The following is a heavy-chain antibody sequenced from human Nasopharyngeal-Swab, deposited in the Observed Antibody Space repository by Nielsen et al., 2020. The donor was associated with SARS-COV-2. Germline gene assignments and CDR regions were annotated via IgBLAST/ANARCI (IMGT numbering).Heavy chain of an antibody. CDR2: ISHNSGT. J-gene: IGHJ5*02. V-gene: IGHV4-59*11. CDR1: GVSITSQY. CDR3: AKEGATGWFDP. Sequence: ESLKISCTVSGVSITSQYWSWIRQPPGKGLEWIGYISHNSGTSYNPSLKSRVTMFMDTSKNQFSLRLRPVTAADTAVYYCAKEGATGWFDPWGQGTLVTVSS.